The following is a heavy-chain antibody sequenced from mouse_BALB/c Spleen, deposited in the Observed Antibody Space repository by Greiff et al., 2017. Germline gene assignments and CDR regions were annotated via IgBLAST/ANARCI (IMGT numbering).Heavy chain of an antibody. CDR1: GFTFSSFG. D-gene: IGHD1-2*01. J-gene: IGHJ2*01. CDR3: ARGGHYYGFFDY. CDR2: ISSGSSTI. V-gene: IGHV5-17*02. Sequence: EVKLVESGGGLVQPRGSRKLSCAASGFTFSSFGMHWVRQAPEKGLEWVAYISSGSSTIYYADTVKGRFTISRDNPKNTLFLQMTSLRSEDTAMYYCARGGHYYGFFDYWGQGTTLTVSS.